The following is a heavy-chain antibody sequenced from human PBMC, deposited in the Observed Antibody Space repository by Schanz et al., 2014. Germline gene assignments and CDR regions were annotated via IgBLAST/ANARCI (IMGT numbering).Heavy chain of an antibody. CDR1: GYMFDTYG. CDR3: ARGSPPYCTSTSCYLEP. V-gene: IGHV1-18*04. CDR2: ISTYNGHT. Sequence: QVRLVQSGAEAREPGASVKVSCKATGYMFDTYGFAWVRQAPGQGLEWMGWISTYNGHTRYGQKLQERLSLTTDTDTATAHVELRSLRTDDTAVYYCARGSPPYCTSTSCYLEPWGQGTLVTVSS. D-gene: IGHD2-2*01. J-gene: IGHJ5*02.